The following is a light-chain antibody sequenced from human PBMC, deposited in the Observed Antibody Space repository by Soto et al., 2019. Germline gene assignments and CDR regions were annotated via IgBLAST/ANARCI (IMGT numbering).Light chain of an antibody. CDR3: NQYNNGLGT. J-gene: IGKJ1*01. Sequence: EIVMTQSPATLSVSPGERATLSCRASESVSSNLAWYQQKPSQAPRLLIYGPSTRATGIPARFSGSGSGTEFTLTISSPQSEDFAGYYCNQYNNGLGTFCQGTKVESK. V-gene: IGKV3-15*01. CDR1: ESVSSN. CDR2: GPS.